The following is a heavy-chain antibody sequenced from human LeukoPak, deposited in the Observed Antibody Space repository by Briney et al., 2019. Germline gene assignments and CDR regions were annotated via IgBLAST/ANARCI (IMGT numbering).Heavy chain of an antibody. V-gene: IGHV4-59*01. CDR3: ARGRGYFDPFDP. J-gene: IGHJ5*02. Sequence: PSETLSLTCTVSGASMTNCYWSWIRKPPGKGLEWIGYIYYSGITNYNPSLTSRVSISVDMSKNQFSLKLTSVTAADTAVYYCARGRGYFDPFDPWGQGTLVTVSS. CDR1: GASMTNCY. D-gene: IGHD3-9*01. CDR2: IYYSGIT.